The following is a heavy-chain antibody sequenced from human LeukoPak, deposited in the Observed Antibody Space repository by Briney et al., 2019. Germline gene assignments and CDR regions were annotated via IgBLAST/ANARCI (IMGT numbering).Heavy chain of an antibody. CDR1: GFTFSSHA. Sequence: PGGSLRLSCAASGFTFSSHAMTWVRQAPGKGLEWVAAINGNGDITPHADSVRGRFTISRDNSKNTLYLQMQSLRAEDTAVYYCARGLHDYGLYNWFDPWGQGTLVTVSS. CDR3: ARGLHDYGLYNWFDP. J-gene: IGHJ5*02. V-gene: IGHV3-23*01. CDR2: INGNGDIT. D-gene: IGHD4-17*01.